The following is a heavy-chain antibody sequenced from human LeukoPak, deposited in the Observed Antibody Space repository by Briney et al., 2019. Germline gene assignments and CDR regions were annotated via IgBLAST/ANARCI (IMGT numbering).Heavy chain of an antibody. CDR3: ARGKYYYDSSGVGAFDI. CDR2: INSDGSST. V-gene: IGHV3-74*01. D-gene: IGHD3-22*01. J-gene: IGHJ3*02. CDR1: GFTFSSYW. Sequence: PGGSLRLSCAASGFTFSSYWMHWVRQAPGKGLVWVSRINSDGSSTSYADSVKGRFTISRDNAKNTLYLQMNSLRAEDTAVYYCARGKYYYDSSGVGAFDIWGQGTMVTVSS.